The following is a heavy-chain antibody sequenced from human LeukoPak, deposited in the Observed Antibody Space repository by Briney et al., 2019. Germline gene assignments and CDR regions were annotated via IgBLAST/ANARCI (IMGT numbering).Heavy chain of an antibody. CDR2: IWYDGSNK. D-gene: IGHD6-19*01. J-gene: IGHJ4*02. Sequence: GGSLRLSCAASGFTFSSYGMHWVRQAPGKGLEWVAVIWYDGSNKYYADSVKGRFTISRDNSKNTLYLQMNSLRAEDTAVYYCARRSYSSGWTNFDYWGQGALVTVSS. CDR3: ARRSYSSGWTNFDY. V-gene: IGHV3-33*01. CDR1: GFTFSSYG.